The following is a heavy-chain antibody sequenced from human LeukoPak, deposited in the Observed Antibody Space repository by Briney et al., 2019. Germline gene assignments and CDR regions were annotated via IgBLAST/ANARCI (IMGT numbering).Heavy chain of an antibody. Sequence: GGSLRLSCAASGFTFSSYAMHWVRQAPGKGLEWVAVISYDGSNKYYADSVKGRFTISRDNSKNTLYLQMNSLRAEDTAVYYCARDLPHDIWGQGKMVTVSA. CDR2: ISYDGSNK. J-gene: IGHJ3*02. CDR1: GFTFSSYA. CDR3: ARDLPHDI. V-gene: IGHV3-30*04.